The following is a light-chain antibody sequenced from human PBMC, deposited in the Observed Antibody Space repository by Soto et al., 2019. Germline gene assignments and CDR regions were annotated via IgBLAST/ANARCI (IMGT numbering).Light chain of an antibody. CDR2: DVN. CDR1: SSDIGAYNF. J-gene: IGLJ2*01. V-gene: IGLV2-14*03. CDR3: TSWRTSATMI. Sequence: QSVLTQPASVSGSPGQSITISCTGTSSDIGAYNFVSWYQQHPGKAPKLMLYDVNIRPSGVSNRFSGSKAGNTASLTISGLQAEDEADYCTSWRTSATMIFGGGTKLNVL.